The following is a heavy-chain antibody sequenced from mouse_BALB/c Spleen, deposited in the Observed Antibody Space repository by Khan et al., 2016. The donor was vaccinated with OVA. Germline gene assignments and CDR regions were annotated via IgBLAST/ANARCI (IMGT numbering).Heavy chain of an antibody. CDR1: GYTFTAYW. J-gene: IGHJ3*01. D-gene: IGHD1-1*02. CDR2: IDPSTSYT. V-gene: IGHV1-7*01. CDR3: ARRGLFCIFAY. Sequence: VQLQQSGAEVAKPGASVKMSCKASGYTFTAYWIHWVKQRPGQGLEWIGYIDPSTSYTEYNQKFKDKATLTTDKSSSTAYMQLSSLTSEDSAVYYCARRGLFCIFAYWGQGTLVTVSA.